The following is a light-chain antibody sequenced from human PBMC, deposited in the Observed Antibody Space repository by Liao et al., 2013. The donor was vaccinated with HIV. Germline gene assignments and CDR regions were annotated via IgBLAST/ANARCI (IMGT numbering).Light chain of an antibody. CDR3: QLWDRSSAHPCV. Sequence: SYVLTQSPSASVAPGKTASITCGGDSIGSKSVNWYQQKPGQAPVLVIYYDSDRPSGIPERFSGSNSANTATLTIGRVEAGDEADYYCQLWDRSSAHPCVFGPGTKVTVL. CDR2: YDS. V-gene: IGLV3-21*04. CDR1: SIGSKS. J-gene: IGLJ1*01.